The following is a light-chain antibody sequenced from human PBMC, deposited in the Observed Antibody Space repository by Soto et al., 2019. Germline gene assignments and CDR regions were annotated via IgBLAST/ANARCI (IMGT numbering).Light chain of an antibody. V-gene: IGKV3-11*01. CDR3: QQRGNWPLT. CDR1: QNIGSF. CDR2: DSS. J-gene: IGKJ4*01. Sequence: EIVLTQSPATLSLSPGERATLSCRASQNIGSFLAWYQQKPGQSPRLLIYDSSNRATGIPARFSGSGSETDFTLTNSSLEPEDFAVYYCQQRGNWPLTFGGGTKVEIK.